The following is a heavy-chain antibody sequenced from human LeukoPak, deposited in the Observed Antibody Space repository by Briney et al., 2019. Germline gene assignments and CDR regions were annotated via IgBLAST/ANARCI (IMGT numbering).Heavy chain of an antibody. V-gene: IGHV3-21*01. Sequence: GGSLRLSCAASGFTFSTHSMSWVRQSPGKGLEWVSSISSGSSHIYYADSMQGRFTISRDNAKNSLFLQMNSLRVEDTALYYCARDFRTQLDGYSPPYHFDYWGQGALVTASS. J-gene: IGHJ4*02. CDR3: ARDFRTQLDGYSPPYHFDY. D-gene: IGHD5-24*01. CDR1: GFTFSTHS. CDR2: ISSGSSHI.